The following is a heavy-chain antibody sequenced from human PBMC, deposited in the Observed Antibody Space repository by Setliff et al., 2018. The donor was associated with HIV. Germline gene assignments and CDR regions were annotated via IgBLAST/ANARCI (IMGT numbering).Heavy chain of an antibody. D-gene: IGHD6-25*01. V-gene: IGHV1-2*02. CDR3: AREKRSSTWLYSSGGTVDY. J-gene: IGHJ4*02. Sequence: ASVKVSCKASGYTFSGYYTHWVRQAPGQGLEWMGWINPNNGGTNYAQKFQGRVTMTGDTSISTVYMELSSLRSDDTAVYYCAREKRSSTWLYSSGGTVDYWGLGTLVTVSS. CDR2: INPNNGGT. CDR1: GYTFSGYY.